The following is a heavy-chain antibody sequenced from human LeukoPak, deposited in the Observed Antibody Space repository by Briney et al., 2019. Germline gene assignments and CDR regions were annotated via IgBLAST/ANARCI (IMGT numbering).Heavy chain of an antibody. CDR2: IIPIFGTA. Sequence: SVKVSCKASGGTFSSYAISWVRQAPGQGLEWMGGIIPIFGTANYAQKFQGRVTITADESTSTAYLELSSLRSEDTAVYYCARGGRRGAVDTAMVTPWGQGTLVTVSS. CDR1: GGTFSSYA. CDR3: ARGGRRGAVDTAMVTP. D-gene: IGHD5-18*01. J-gene: IGHJ5*02. V-gene: IGHV1-69*13.